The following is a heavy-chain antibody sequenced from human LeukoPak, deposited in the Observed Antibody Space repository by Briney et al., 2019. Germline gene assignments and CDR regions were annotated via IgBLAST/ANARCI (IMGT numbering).Heavy chain of an antibody. CDR1: GFTFDDYA. V-gene: IGHV3-9*01. CDR3: AKVSPYYYDSSGYYDY. D-gene: IGHD3-22*01. CDR2: ISWNSGSI. J-gene: IGHJ4*02. Sequence: GGSLRLSCATSGFTFDDYAMHWVRQAPGKGLEWVSGISWNSGSIGYADSVKGRFTISRDNAKNSLYLQMNSLRAEDTALYYCAKVSPYYYDSSGYYDYWGQGTLVTVSS.